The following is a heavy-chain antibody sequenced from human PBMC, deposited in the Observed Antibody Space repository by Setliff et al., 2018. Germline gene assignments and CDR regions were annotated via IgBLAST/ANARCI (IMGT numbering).Heavy chain of an antibody. CDR2: INTGNGVA. CDR3: ATTLEGCGDDCWTIKH. D-gene: IGHD2-21*02. V-gene: IGHV1-3*04. J-gene: IGHJ1*01. CDR1: GGTFTNYG. Sequence: ASVKVSCKASGGTFTNYGVSWVRQAPGQRPEWMGWINTGNGVARYSHNFQGRVTFTRDTSATTTYMDLSSLMSEDTAVYYCATTLEGCGDDCWTIKHWGQGTLVTVSS.